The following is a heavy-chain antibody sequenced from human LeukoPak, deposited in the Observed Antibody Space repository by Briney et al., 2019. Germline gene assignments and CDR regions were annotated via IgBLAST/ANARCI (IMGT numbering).Heavy chain of an antibody. Sequence: ASVKVSCKASGYTFTSYGISWVRQAPGQGLEWMGWISAYNGNTNYAQKLQGRVTMTTDTSTSTAYMELRSLRSDDTAVYYCARVVFTMVRGVPRMDVWGQGTTVTVSS. CDR1: GYTFTSYG. CDR3: ARVVFTMVRGVPRMDV. J-gene: IGHJ6*02. V-gene: IGHV1-18*01. CDR2: ISAYNGNT. D-gene: IGHD3-10*01.